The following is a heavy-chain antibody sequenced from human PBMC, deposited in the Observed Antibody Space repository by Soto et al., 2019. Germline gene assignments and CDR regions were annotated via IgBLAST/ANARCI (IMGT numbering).Heavy chain of an antibody. V-gene: IGHV3-30*04. CDR3: AKDLNPDIVLMVYAIHSSPFDY. D-gene: IGHD2-8*01. Sequence: GGSLRLSCAASGFTFSNYAMHWVRQAPGKGLAWVAVIAYDGTNKYYADSVKGRFTISRDNSNTLFLQMNSLRGEDTAVYYCAKDLNPDIVLMVYAIHSSPFDYWGQGTLVTVSS. J-gene: IGHJ4*02. CDR2: IAYDGTNK. CDR1: GFTFSNYA.